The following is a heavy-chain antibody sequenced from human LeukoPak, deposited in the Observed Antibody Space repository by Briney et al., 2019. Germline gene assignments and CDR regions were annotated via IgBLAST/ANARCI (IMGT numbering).Heavy chain of an antibody. CDR2: IFYSGGT. V-gene: IGHV4-59*04. J-gene: IGHJ3*02. CDR1: GFTFSTYA. CDR3: AKSNGYGLVDI. D-gene: IGHD3-10*01. Sequence: GSLRLSCAASGFTFSTYAMSGVRQAPGKGLEWIGNIFYSGGTYYSPSLTSRVTISLDTSRNQFSLKLNSVTAADTAVYYCAKSNGYGLVDIWGQGTMVTVSS.